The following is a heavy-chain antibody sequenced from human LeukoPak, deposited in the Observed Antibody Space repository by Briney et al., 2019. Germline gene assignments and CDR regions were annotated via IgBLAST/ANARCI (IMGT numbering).Heavy chain of an antibody. D-gene: IGHD5-12*01. CDR2: IYYSGST. Sequence: SETLSLTCTVSGGSISSGDYYWSWIRQPPGKGLEWIGYIYYSGSTYYNPSLKSRVTISVDTSKNQFSLKLSSVTAADTAVYYCARPSGGYSGYDSPWGQGTLVTVSS. J-gene: IGHJ4*02. V-gene: IGHV4-30-4*01. CDR3: ARPSGGYSGYDSP. CDR1: GGSISSGDYY.